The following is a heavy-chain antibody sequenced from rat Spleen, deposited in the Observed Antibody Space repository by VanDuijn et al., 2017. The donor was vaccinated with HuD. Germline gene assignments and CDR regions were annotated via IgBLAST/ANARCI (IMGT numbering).Heavy chain of an antibody. J-gene: IGHJ3*01. CDR2: ISPSGTGT. CDR3: VRQDTSGYSNWFTY. Sequence: VQLKESGPGLVQPSQTLSLTCTVSGFSLTSNGVSWVRQAPTKGLEWVASISPSGTGTYYRDSVKGRFTVSRDNAKSTLYLQMDSLRSEDTATYYCVRQDTSGYSNWFTYWGQGTLVTVSS. CDR1: GFSLTSNG. D-gene: IGHD4-3*01. V-gene: IGHV5-19*01.